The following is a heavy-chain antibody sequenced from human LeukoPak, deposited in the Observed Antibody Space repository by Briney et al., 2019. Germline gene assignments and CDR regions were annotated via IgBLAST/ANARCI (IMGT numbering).Heavy chain of an antibody. Sequence: EPLNISWKGAGYGFTTDLIGWVRQMPGKGLKWMGTIYPSDSDTSYSPSFQGQITISADKSISTAYLQWSSLKASDTARYYCARLAGYSSGVGYWGQGTLVSVSS. CDR2: IYPSDSDT. J-gene: IGHJ4*02. V-gene: IGHV5-51*01. CDR3: ARLAGYSSGVGY. D-gene: IGHD6-19*01. CDR1: GYGFTTDL.